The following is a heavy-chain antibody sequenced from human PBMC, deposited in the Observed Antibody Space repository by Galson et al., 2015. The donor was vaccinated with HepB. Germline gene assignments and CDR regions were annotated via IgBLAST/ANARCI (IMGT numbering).Heavy chain of an antibody. CDR2: IFAGGGST. Sequence: SVKVSCKASGYTLTNYHFHWVRQAPGQGPEWMGKIFAGGGSTRYAERFQGRVTLTRDSSTSTIYMEVGSLRSDDTAVYYCARETPDTYYFDYWGQGTLVTVSS. CDR3: ARETPDTYYFDY. J-gene: IGHJ4*02. V-gene: IGHV1-46*01. D-gene: IGHD2-15*01. CDR1: GYTLTNYH.